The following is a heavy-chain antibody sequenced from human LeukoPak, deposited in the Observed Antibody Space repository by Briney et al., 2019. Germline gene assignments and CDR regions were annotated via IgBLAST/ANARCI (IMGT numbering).Heavy chain of an antibody. V-gene: IGHV3-7*01. D-gene: IGHD6-13*01. CDR2: IKQDGSEK. CDR1: GFTFSTYW. Sequence: GGSLRLSCAASGFTFSTYWMSWVRQAPGKGLEWVANIKQDGSEKYYIDSVKGRFTISRDNAKNSLYLQMNSPRAEDTAMYYCARDSAGNDCWGQGTLVTVSS. J-gene: IGHJ4*02. CDR3: ARDSAGNDC.